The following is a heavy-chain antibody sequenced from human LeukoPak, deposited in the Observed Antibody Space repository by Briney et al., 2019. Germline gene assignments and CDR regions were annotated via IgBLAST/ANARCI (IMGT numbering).Heavy chain of an antibody. CDR1: GFTFDDYG. CDR3: ARLKYTGNYFDY. Sequence: GGSLRLSCAASGFTFDDYGMSWVRQAPGKGLEWVSGINWNGGSTGYADSVKGRFTISRDNAKDSLYLQMNSLRAEDTALYYCARLKYTGNYFDYWGQGTLVTVSS. V-gene: IGHV3-20*04. D-gene: IGHD5-18*01. J-gene: IGHJ4*02. CDR2: INWNGGST.